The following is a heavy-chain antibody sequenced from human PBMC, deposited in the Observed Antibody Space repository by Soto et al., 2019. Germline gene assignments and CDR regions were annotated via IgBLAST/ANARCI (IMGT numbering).Heavy chain of an antibody. D-gene: IGHD6-19*01. CDR2: ISSSSSYI. V-gene: IGHV3-21*01. CDR1: GVTFSSYS. J-gene: IGHJ5*02. Sequence: GGSLRLSCAASGVTFSSYSMNWVRQAPGKGLEWVSSISSSSSYIYNADSVKGRFTISRDNAKNSLYLQMNSLRAEDTAVYYCARDRSSGWYRPDWFDPWGQGTLVTVSS. CDR3: ARDRSSGWYRPDWFDP.